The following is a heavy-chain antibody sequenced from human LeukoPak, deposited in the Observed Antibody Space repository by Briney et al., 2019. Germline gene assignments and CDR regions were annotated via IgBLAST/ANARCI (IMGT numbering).Heavy chain of an antibody. D-gene: IGHD3-9*01. V-gene: IGHV4-39*01. CDR3: AGHDTLTGFDY. CDR1: GGSISSSSHY. J-gene: IGHJ4*02. CDR2: IYYRGST. Sequence: SETLSLTCTVSGGSISSSSHYWGWIRQPPGKGLEWIGNIYYRGSTYYNPSLKSRVTISVDTSKNQFSLKLSSVTAADTAVYYCAGHDTLTGFDYWGQGTLVTVSS.